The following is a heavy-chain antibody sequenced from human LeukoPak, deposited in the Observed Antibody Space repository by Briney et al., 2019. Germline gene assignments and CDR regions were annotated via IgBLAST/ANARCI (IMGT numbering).Heavy chain of an antibody. D-gene: IGHD5-18*01. V-gene: IGHV4-34*01. CDR3: ARGRIQLWSGNYYYGMDV. Sequence: SETLSLTCAVYDGSFSGYYWSWIRQPPGKGLEWIGEINHSGSTNYNPSLKSRVTISVDTSKNQFSLKLSSVTAADTAVYYCARGRIQLWSGNYYYGMDVWGKGTTVTVSS. J-gene: IGHJ6*04. CDR2: INHSGST. CDR1: DGSFSGYY.